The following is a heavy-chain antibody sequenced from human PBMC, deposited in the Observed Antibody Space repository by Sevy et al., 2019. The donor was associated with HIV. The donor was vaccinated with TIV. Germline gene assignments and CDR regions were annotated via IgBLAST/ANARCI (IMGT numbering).Heavy chain of an antibody. V-gene: IGHV4-59*01. CDR1: GDSMNTYY. J-gene: IGHJ5*02. CDR3: ARLVLGDNWFDP. CDR2: IVYSGST. D-gene: IGHD2-15*01. Sequence: WETLSLTCTVTGDSMNTYYWAWILQPPGKSLEWVGYIVYSGSTEYSPSLKSRVTMALDKSKNEVSLRLSSVTAADTAVYYCARLVLGDNWFDPWGQGRLVTVSS.